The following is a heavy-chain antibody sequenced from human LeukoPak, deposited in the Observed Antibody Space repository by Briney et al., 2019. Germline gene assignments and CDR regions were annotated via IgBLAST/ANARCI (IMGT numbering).Heavy chain of an antibody. V-gene: IGHV3-21*01. CDR1: GFTFTDYT. Sequence: GGSLRLSCAASGFTFTDYTLNWVRQAPGKGLEWVSSMSGTGGSVHYADSVKGRFTISRDNARSSLFLQMTSLRAEDTAVYFCARDDYSDSPTYYNGMDVRGQGTAVTVSS. CDR2: MSGTGGSV. D-gene: IGHD4/OR15-4a*01. CDR3: ARDDYSDSPTYYNGMDV. J-gene: IGHJ6*02.